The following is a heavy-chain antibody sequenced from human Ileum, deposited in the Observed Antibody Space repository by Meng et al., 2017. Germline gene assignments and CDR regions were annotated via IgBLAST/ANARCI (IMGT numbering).Heavy chain of an antibody. CDR2: IYLAGSP. V-gene: IGHV4-4*02. CDR3: VRHGGKYFDS. J-gene: IGHJ4*02. Sequence: QGELPGSGHGLLAASGTLSLTCTVTGGTISSIFYWSWVRQSPGRGLEWIGQIYLAGSPNYNPSLESRVTISVDKSKNQFSLRLTSVTAADTAIFYCVRHGGKYFDSWGQGTLVTVSS. D-gene: IGHD2-15*01. CDR1: GGTISSIFY.